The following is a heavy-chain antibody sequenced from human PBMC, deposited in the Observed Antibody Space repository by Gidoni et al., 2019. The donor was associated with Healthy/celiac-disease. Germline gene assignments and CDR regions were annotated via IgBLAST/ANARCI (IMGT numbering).Heavy chain of an antibody. D-gene: IGHD2-21*02. CDR1: GGSISSYY. J-gene: IGHJ4*02. V-gene: IGHV4-59*01. Sequence: QVQLQESGPGLVKPSETLSLTCTVSGGSISSYYWSWIRQPPGKGLEWIGYIYYSGSTNYNPSLKSRVTISVDTSKNQFSLKLSSVTAADTAVYYCARGYCGGDCYPEGFDYWGQGTLVTVSS. CDR2: IYYSGST. CDR3: ARGYCGGDCYPEGFDY.